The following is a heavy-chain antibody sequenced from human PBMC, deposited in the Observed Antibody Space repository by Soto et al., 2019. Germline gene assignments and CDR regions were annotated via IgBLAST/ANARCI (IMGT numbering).Heavy chain of an antibody. Sequence: SETLYLTCAVSGRTISSSSYYWGWIRQPPGKGLEWIGSNYYSGTTYYNPSLKRRVTISVDTTKNQFSLMLSSVTAAVTAVYYCARGGSITIIGVVIYVYWGQGTLVTV. J-gene: IGHJ4*02. CDR1: GRTISSSSYY. D-gene: IGHD3-3*01. CDR3: ARGGSITIIGVVIYVY. V-gene: IGHV4-39*01. CDR2: NYYSGTT.